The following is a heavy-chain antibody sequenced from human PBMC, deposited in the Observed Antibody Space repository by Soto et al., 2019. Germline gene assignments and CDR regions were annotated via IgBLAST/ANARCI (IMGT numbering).Heavy chain of an antibody. CDR2: IYSNGDT. V-gene: IGHV3-53*02. Sequence: EVQLVETGGGLIQPGGSLRLSCAASGFSVGSNYMTWVRQSPGKGLEWVSLIYSNGDTDYADSVKGRFSISRDNFKNTLYLQMNNLRAEATAVYPCARKSDSSPVPEADGVWGRGTLVTVSS. CDR1: GFSVGSNY. D-gene: IGHD2-8*01. CDR3: ARKSDSSPVPEADGV. J-gene: IGHJ4*02.